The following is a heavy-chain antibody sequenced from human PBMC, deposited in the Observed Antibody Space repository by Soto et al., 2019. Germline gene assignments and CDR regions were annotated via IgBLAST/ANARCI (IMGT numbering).Heavy chain of an antibody. V-gene: IGHV3-23*01. Sequence: PGGSLRLSCAASGFTFTDYAMSWVRQAPGKGLECVSIIGGGGGHTSYADSVKGRFTISRDNSKNTLYLQMNSLRAEDTAVYYCAKDLGNDIPDYWGQGTLVTVSS. J-gene: IGHJ4*02. CDR2: IGGGGGHT. D-gene: IGHD3-9*01. CDR1: GFTFTDYA. CDR3: AKDLGNDIPDY.